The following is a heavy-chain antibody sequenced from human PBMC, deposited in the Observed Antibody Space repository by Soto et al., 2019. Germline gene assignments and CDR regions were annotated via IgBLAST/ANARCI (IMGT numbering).Heavy chain of an antibody. CDR1: GYTFTSYG. CDR2: ISAYNGNT. V-gene: IGHV1-18*01. CDR3: ARYFDWPSGFDI. J-gene: IGHJ3*02. D-gene: IGHD3-9*01. Sequence: ASVKVSCKASGYTFTSYGISWVRQAPGQGLEWMGWISAYNGNTNYAQRLQGRVTMTADTSTSTAFMELRSLRSDDTAIYYCARYFDWPSGFDIWGQGTMVTVS.